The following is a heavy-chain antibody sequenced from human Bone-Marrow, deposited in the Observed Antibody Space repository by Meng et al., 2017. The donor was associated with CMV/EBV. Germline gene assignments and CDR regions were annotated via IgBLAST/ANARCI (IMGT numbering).Heavy chain of an antibody. D-gene: IGHD2-2*02. CDR3: ARTPRPCSSTSCYTGIVFAWGGYYYYGMDV. Sequence: SETLSLTCAVYGGSFRGYYWSGIRKPPGKGLEWIGENNHSGSTNYNPSLKSRVTISVDTSKNQFSLKLSSVTSADTAVYYCARTPRPCSSTSCYTGIVFAWGGYYYYGMDVWGQGATVTVSS. V-gene: IGHV4-34*01. J-gene: IGHJ6*02. CDR2: NNHSGST. CDR1: GGSFRGYY.